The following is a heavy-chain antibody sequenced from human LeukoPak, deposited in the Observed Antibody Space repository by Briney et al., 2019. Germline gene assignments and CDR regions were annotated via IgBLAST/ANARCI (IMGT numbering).Heavy chain of an antibody. V-gene: IGHV7-4-1*02. Sequence: ASVKVSCKTSGYTFISYDINWVRQAPGQGLEWMGWINTNTGNPTYAQGFTGRFVFSLDTSVSTAYLQISSLKAEDTAVYYCARALGLWFGELFWFDPWGQGTLVTVSS. CDR1: GYTFISYD. CDR2: INTNTGNP. CDR3: ARALGLWFGELFWFDP. J-gene: IGHJ5*02. D-gene: IGHD3-10*01.